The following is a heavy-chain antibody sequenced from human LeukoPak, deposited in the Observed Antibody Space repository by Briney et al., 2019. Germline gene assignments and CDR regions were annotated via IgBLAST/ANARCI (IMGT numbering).Heavy chain of an antibody. CDR2: IRKDGSEK. Sequence: GGSLRLSCAASGFNFNTYWMSWLRQAPGKGLEWVANIRKDGSEKFYVDSMTGRFTISRDKSKNSLYLQMNSLRAEDTAVYYCASEYCSGGSCYGYAFDIWGQETMVSVSS. V-gene: IGHV3-7*01. CDR3: ASEYCSGGSCYGYAFDI. J-gene: IGHJ3*02. CDR1: GFNFNTYW. D-gene: IGHD2-15*01.